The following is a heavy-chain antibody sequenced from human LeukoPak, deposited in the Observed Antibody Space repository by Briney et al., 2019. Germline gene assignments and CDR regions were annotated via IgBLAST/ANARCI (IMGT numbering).Heavy chain of an antibody. D-gene: IGHD1-7*01. CDR1: GFIFRSYG. CDR3: AKDRNFEGGTTAGYFHL. CDR2: ISYDGTDK. V-gene: IGHV3-30*18. Sequence: GGSLRLSCAASGFIFRSYGMHWVRQAPGKGLEWAAVISYDGTDKDYADSVKGRFTISRDNSNNTLYLQMNSLRAEDTAVYYCAKDRNFEGGTTAGYFHLWGQGTLVTVSP. J-gene: IGHJ1*01.